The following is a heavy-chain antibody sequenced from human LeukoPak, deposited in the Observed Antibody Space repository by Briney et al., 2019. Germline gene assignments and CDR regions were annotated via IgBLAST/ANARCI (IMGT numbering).Heavy chain of an antibody. CDR3: AGGLGVFGAYR. V-gene: IGHV3-23*01. CDR1: GFTFSSYW. CDR2: ISGSGGST. Sequence: PGGSLRLSCAGSGFTFSSYWMSWVRQAPGKGLEWVSAISGSGGSTYYADSVKGRFTISRDNSKNSLYLQMNSLRVEDTAVYYCAGGLGVFGAYRWGQGTLVTASS. J-gene: IGHJ5*02. D-gene: IGHD3-16*01.